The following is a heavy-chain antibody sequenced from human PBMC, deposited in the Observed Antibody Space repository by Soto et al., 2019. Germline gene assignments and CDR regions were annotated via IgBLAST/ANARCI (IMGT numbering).Heavy chain of an antibody. Sequence: GGSLRLSCTASGFTFGDHAMSWVRQAPGKGLEWVGFIRSKAYGGTTEYAASVKGRFTISRDDSKSIAYLQMNSLKTEDTDVYYCTRGGVWVDYYYYYGMDAWGQGNMVTVSS. CDR3: TRGGVWVDYYYYYGMDA. V-gene: IGHV3-49*04. CDR1: GFTFGDHA. CDR2: IRSKAYGGTT. J-gene: IGHJ6*02. D-gene: IGHD2-15*01.